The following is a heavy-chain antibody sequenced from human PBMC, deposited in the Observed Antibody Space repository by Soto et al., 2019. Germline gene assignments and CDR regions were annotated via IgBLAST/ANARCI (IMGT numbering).Heavy chain of an antibody. CDR1: RFTLSRYW. V-gene: IGHV3-74*01. D-gene: IGHD3-22*01. CDR3: ARVCNVIVDNYGMAF. CDR2: INSDGSST. J-gene: IGHJ6*02. Sequence: GGSLRLSCAASRFTLSRYWIYWVRPAPGKGLVWVSRINSDGSSTSYADSVKGRFTISRDNAKNTLYLQMNSLRAEDTAVYYCARVCNVIVDNYGMAFWGQGTTVTVSS.